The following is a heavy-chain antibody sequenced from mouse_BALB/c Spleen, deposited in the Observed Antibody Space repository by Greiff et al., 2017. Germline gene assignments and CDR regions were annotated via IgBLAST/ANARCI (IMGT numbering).Heavy chain of an antibody. Sequence: EVMLVESGGGLVKPGGSLKLSCAASGFTFSDYYMYWVRQTPEKRLEWVATISDGGSYTYYPDSVKGRFTISRDNAKNNLYLQMSSLKSEDTAMYYCARDNYRYDGGADDWGQGTTLTVSS. J-gene: IGHJ2*01. CDR3: ARDNYRYDGGADD. D-gene: IGHD2-14*01. CDR2: ISDGGSYT. V-gene: IGHV5-4*02. CDR1: GFTFSDYY.